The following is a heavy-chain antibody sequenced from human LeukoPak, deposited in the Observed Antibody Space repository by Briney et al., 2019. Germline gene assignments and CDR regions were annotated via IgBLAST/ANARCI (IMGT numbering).Heavy chain of an antibody. CDR2: IYSGGST. J-gene: IGHJ3*02. Sequence: GESLRLSCAASGFTVSTNYMSWVRQAPGKGLEWVSIIYSGGSTYYADSVKGRFTISRDNSKNTLYLQMKSLRAEDTAVYYCARTRYTVDDALDIWGQGTMVTVSS. CDR3: ARTRYTVDDALDI. V-gene: IGHV3-66*01. CDR1: GFTVSTNY. D-gene: IGHD4-23*01.